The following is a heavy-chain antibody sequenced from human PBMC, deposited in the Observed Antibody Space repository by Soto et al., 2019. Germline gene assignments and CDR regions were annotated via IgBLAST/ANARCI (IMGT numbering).Heavy chain of an antibody. V-gene: IGHV4-30-4*01. Sequence: PSETLSLTCPVSGVSTSRDNSWSWIRQPPGKGLEWIRHIYYSGNNHYNLSTKSRLAVLIDTSKKQFSLKLSSVTAADAAVYFCAREGGESSDGLYYFDSWGQGSVATVAS. CDR2: IYYSGNN. D-gene: IGHD3-16*01. CDR1: GVSTSRDNS. J-gene: IGHJ4*02. CDR3: AREGGESSDGLYYFDS.